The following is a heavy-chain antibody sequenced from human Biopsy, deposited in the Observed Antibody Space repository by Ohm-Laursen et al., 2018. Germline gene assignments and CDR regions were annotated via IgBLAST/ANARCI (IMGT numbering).Heavy chain of an antibody. J-gene: IGHJ4*02. CDR2: ISGNSDII. V-gene: IGHV3-23*01. D-gene: IGHD4-17*01. CDR3: ALAAAQTVTHFDY. CDR1: GFTFSDYW. Sequence: SLRLSCAAPGFTFSDYWMSWVRQSPGKGLEWVSTISGNSDIIYDTDSVKGRFTISRDNSKNTLYLQMNSLRADDTAVYYCALAAAQTVTHFDYWGQGTLVTVSS.